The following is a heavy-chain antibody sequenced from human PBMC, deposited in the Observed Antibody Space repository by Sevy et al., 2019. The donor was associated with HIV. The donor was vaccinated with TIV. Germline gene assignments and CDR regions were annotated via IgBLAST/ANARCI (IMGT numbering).Heavy chain of an antibody. Sequence: GGSLRLSCAASGFTFTNVWMSWVRQAPGKGLEWVSGLTNNGDITFDADSVKGRFTISRDNSRNILYLQMNNLRVEDTAVYYCAKEKEYTDPYYFDDWGQGTLVTVSS. V-gene: IGHV3-23*01. CDR3: AKEKEYTDPYYFDD. D-gene: IGHD1-1*01. CDR1: GFTFTNVW. J-gene: IGHJ4*02. CDR2: LTNNGDIT.